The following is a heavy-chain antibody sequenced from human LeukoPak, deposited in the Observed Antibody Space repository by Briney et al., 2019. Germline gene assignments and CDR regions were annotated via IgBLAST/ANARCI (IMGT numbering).Heavy chain of an antibody. J-gene: IGHJ3*02. V-gene: IGHV4-59*01. CDR2: IYYSGST. CDR1: GCSISGYY. CDR3: ARGGLENGYHSNDGFDI. Sequence: PSETLSLTCTVSGCSISGYYWSWIRHPPGKGLEWGGYIYYSGSTNYNPSLKSRVTMSVDTSRNQFSLKLSSVTAADTAVYYCARGGLENGYHSNDGFDIWGQGTMVTVSS. D-gene: IGHD3-22*01.